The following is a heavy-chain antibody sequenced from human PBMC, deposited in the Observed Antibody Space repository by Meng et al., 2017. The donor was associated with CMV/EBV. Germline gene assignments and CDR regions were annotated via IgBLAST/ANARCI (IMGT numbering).Heavy chain of an antibody. CDR1: GGSISSYY. CDR3: ARDLYNWNEDFGMDV. V-gene: IGHV4-59*01. CDR2: IYYSGSI. D-gene: IGHD1-1*01. J-gene: IGHJ6*02. Sequence: GSLRLSCTVSGGSISSYYWSWIRQPPGKGLEWIGYIYYSGSINYNPSLKSRVTISVDTSKNQFSLKLSSVTAADTAVYYCARDLYNWNEDFGMDVWGQGTTVTVSS.